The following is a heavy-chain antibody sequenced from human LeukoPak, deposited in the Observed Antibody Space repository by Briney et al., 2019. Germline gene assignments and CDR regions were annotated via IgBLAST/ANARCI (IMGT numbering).Heavy chain of an antibody. J-gene: IGHJ4*02. Sequence: AGGSLSFSCAASGFTFSNYAVTWVRQAQGKGLEWVSAISTSGGSTFYADSVKGRFTISRDNSKNTVYLQMNSLRAEDTAVYYCAKGVLSPVIVPFDFWGQGTLVTVSS. CDR3: AKGVLSPVIVPFDF. CDR1: GFTFSNYA. D-gene: IGHD2/OR15-2a*01. CDR2: ISTSGGST. V-gene: IGHV3-23*01.